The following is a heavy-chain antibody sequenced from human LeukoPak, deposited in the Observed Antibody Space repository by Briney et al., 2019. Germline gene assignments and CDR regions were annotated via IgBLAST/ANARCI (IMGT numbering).Heavy chain of an antibody. J-gene: IGHJ4*02. CDR3: ARDRGSYFSEYYFDY. CDR2: ISYDGSNK. D-gene: IGHD3-16*01. Sequence: GGSLRLSCAASGFTFSSYAMHWVRQAPGKGLEWVAVISYDGSNKYYADSVKGRFTISRDNSKNTLYLQMNSLRAEDTAVYYCARDRGSYFSEYYFDYWGQGTLVTVSS. V-gene: IGHV3-30*01. CDR1: GFTFSSYA.